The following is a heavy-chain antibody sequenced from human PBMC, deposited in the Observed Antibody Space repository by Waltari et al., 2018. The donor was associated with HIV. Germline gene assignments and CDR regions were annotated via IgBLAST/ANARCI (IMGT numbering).Heavy chain of an antibody. J-gene: IGHJ6*02. Sequence: QTLSLTCVVSGGSISSGGYSWSWIRQPPGKGLEWIGNIYHSGISFYTPSLKSRVTISVDRSKNQLSLNLTSVTAADTGVYFCARGDPDYGMDVWGQGTTVTVS. D-gene: IGHD2-21*02. CDR2: IYHSGIS. CDR3: ARGDPDYGMDV. CDR1: GGSISSGGYS. V-gene: IGHV4-30-2*01.